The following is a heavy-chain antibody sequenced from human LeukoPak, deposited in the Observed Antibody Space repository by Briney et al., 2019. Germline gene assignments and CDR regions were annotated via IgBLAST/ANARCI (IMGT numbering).Heavy chain of an antibody. CDR3: ARLLLEWLAVAGPAPYYYYGMDV. CDR2: INPNSGGT. J-gene: IGHJ6*02. CDR1: GYTFTGYY. Sequence: GASVKVSCKASGYTFTGYYMHWVRQAPGQGLEWMGWINPNSGGTNYAQKFQGRVTMTRDTSISTAYMELSRLRSDDTAVYYCARLLLEWLAVAGPAPYYYYGMDVWGQGTTVTVSS. V-gene: IGHV1-2*02. D-gene: IGHD3-3*01.